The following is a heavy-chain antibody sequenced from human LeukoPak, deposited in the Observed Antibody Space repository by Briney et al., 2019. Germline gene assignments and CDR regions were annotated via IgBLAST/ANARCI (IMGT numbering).Heavy chain of an antibody. CDR3: ARDGGRNNDY. V-gene: IGHV3-48*04. CDR1: GFTFDDYG. Sequence: GGSLRLSCAASGFTFDDYGMNWVRQAPGKGLEWVSYISSSGSTIYYADSVKGRFTISRDNAKNSLNLQMNSLRAEDTAVYYCARDGGRNNDYWGQGTLVTVSS. CDR2: ISSSGSTI. J-gene: IGHJ4*02. D-gene: IGHD3-3*01.